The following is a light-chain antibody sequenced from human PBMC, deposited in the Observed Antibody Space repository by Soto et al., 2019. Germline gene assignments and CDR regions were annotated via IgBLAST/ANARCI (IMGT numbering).Light chain of an antibody. Sequence: EIVLTQSPGTLSLSPGEGATLACRASQTISSNFLAWYQQKPGQPPRLLIYGVSIRATGIPDRFSGSGSGTDFTLTINRLEPEDFAVYYCQQCGSSPWTFGQGTTVEIK. V-gene: IGKV3-20*01. CDR2: GVS. CDR1: QTISSNF. CDR3: QQCGSSPWT. J-gene: IGKJ1*01.